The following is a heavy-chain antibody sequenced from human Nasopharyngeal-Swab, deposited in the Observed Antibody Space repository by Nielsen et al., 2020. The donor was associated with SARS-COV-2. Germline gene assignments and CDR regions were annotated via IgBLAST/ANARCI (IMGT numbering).Heavy chain of an antibody. CDR2: ISAYNGNT. CDR1: GYTFTSHG. CDR3: ASGKWLPDY. Sequence: ASVKVSCKASGYTFTSHGINWLRQAPGQGLEWLGWISAYNGNTNYAQKLQGRVTMTTDTSTSTAYMELRSLRSDDTAIYYCASGKWLPDYWGQGTLVTVSS. V-gene: IGHV1-18*01. J-gene: IGHJ4*02. D-gene: IGHD5-24*01.